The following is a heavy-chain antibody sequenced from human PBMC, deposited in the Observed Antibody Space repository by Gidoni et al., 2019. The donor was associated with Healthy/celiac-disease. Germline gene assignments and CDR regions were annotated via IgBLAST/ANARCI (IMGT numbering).Heavy chain of an antibody. V-gene: IGHV3-23*01. D-gene: IGHD2-2*01. CDR1: GVTFSSYA. Sequence: EVQLLESGGGLVQPGGSLRRACAASGVTFSSYARSWVRQAPGKGLEWVSAISGSGGSTSYADSVKGRFPISRDNSKNTLYLQMNSLRAEDTAVYYCATGTRAAGVPAVSLNYYYYGMDVWGQGTTVTVSS. J-gene: IGHJ6*02. CDR2: ISGSGGST. CDR3: ATGTRAAGVPAVSLNYYYYGMDV.